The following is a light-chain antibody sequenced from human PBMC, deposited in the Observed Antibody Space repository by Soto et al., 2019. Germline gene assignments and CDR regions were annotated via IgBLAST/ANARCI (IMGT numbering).Light chain of an antibody. CDR2: AES. CDR3: QQSYNTPFT. Sequence: DIQMTQSPSSLSASIGDRVTITCRASQSISTSLNWYQQKPGKAPKLLIYAESSLQSGVTSSFSGSGSGTDFTLTISSLQPEDFATYYCQQSYNTPFTFGPGTKVDIK. CDR1: QSISTS. J-gene: IGKJ3*01. V-gene: IGKV1-39*01.